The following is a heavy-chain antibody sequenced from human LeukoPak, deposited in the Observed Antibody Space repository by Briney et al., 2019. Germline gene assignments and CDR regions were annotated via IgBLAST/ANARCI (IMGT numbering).Heavy chain of an antibody. D-gene: IGHD6-13*01. V-gene: IGHV2-70*11. J-gene: IGHJ4*02. Sequence: TLSLTCTVSGGSINNYYWSWIRQPPGKALEWLARIDWDDDKYYSTSLKTRLTISKDTSKNQVVLTMTNMDPVDTAMYYCARVMIAAAGSFDYWGQGTLVTVSS. CDR2: IDWDDDK. CDR3: ARVMIAAAGSFDY. CDR1: GGSINNYYW.